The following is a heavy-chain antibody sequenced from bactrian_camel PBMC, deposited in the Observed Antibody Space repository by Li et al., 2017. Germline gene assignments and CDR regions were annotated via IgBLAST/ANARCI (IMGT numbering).Heavy chain of an antibody. CDR1: GDTIGRYC. Sequence: HVQLVESGGGSVQVGGSLRLSCVASGDTIGRYCMGWFRQIPDKERGGVAGIESDGSTSYADSVKGRFTISQDSTKNILYLQMDNLQPEDTAVYFCAANDPVGEGYCSDTSWKVYQFNYWGQGTQVTVS. D-gene: IGHD1*01. CDR3: AANDPVGEGYCSDTSWKVYQFNY. J-gene: IGHJ4*01. V-gene: IGHV3S55*01. CDR2: IESDGST.